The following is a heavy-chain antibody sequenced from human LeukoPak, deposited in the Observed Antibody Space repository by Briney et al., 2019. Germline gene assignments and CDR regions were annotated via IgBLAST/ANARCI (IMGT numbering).Heavy chain of an antibody. V-gene: IGHV1-24*01. CDR1: GYTLTELS. D-gene: IGHD3-22*01. J-gene: IGHJ4*02. CDR3: ATPRTENYYDSSGYYQFDY. Sequence: ASVKVSCKVSGYTLTELSMHWVRQTPGKGLEWMGGFDPEDGETIYAQKFQGRVTMTEDTSTDTAYMELSSLRSEDTAVYYCATPRTENYYDSSGYYQFDYWGQGTLVTVSS. CDR2: FDPEDGET.